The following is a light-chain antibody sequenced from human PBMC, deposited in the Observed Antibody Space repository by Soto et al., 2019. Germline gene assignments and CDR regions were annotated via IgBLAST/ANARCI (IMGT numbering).Light chain of an antibody. CDR1: QTISSY. CDR2: SAS. V-gene: IGKV1-39*01. CDR3: QQTFKTPHT. Sequence: DIQMTQSPTSLPASVGDSATISCRASQTISSYLNWYQQQPGKAPKLLIYSASTLQTGVPSRFSGSGFGTDYTLTISSLQPADFATYYCQQTFKTPHTFGQGTKVDI. J-gene: IGKJ2*01.